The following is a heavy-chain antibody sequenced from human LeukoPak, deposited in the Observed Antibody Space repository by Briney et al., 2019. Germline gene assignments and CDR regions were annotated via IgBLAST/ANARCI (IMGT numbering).Heavy chain of an antibody. CDR3: ARVGLATVVVPAATNWFDP. Sequence: ASVKVSCKASGYTFTTYNINWVRQAPGQGLEWMGWIGGYNGNTNYAQKLQGRVTMTRDTSISTAYMELSRLRSDDTAVYYCARVGLATVVVPAATNWFDPWGQGTLVTVSS. CDR1: GYTFTTYN. V-gene: IGHV1-18*01. D-gene: IGHD2-2*01. J-gene: IGHJ5*02. CDR2: IGGYNGNT.